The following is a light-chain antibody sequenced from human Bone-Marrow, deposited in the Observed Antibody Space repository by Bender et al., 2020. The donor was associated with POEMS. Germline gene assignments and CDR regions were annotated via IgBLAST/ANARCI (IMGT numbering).Light chain of an antibody. V-gene: IGLV2-23*02. CDR1: SSDVGSYNL. J-gene: IGLJ3*02. CDR2: EVS. CDR3: CSYAGSYTLV. Sequence: QSALTQPASVSGSPGQSITISCTGTSSDVGSYNLVSWYQQLPGKAPKLMIYEVSKRPSGVSTRFSGSKSGNTASLTISGLQAEDEADYYCCSYAGSYTLVFGGGTKLTVL.